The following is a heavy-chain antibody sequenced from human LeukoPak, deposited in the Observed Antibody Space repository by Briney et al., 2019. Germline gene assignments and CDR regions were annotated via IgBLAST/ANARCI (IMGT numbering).Heavy chain of an antibody. Sequence: GGSLRLSCVASGFTFGKYWMSWVRQAPGKGLEWVANIKLDGSEKNYVDSVKGRFTISRDNTKNSLYLQMNSLRAEDTAVFYCAKTYGGYVGYFDCWGQGTLVTVSS. CDR2: IKLDGSEK. V-gene: IGHV3-7*03. J-gene: IGHJ4*02. D-gene: IGHD5-12*01. CDR3: AKTYGGYVGYFDC. CDR1: GFTFGKYW.